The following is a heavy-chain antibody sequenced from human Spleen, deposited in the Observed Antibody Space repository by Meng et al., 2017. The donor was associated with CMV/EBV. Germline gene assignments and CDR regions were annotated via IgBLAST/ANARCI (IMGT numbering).Heavy chain of an antibody. V-gene: IGHV4-34*01. CDR3: ARGTWDIVVVPNFDY. CDR1: GGSFSGYY. J-gene: IGHJ4*02. D-gene: IGHD2-2*01. Sequence: SETLSLTCAVYGGSFSGYYWSWIRQPPGKGLEWIGEINHSGSTNYNPSLKSRVTISVDTSKNQFSLKLSSVTAADTAVYYCARGTWDIVVVPNFDYWGQGTLVTVSS. CDR2: INHSGST.